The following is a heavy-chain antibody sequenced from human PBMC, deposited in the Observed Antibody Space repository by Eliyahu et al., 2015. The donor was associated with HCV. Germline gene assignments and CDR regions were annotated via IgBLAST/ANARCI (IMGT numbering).Heavy chain of an antibody. CDR1: GGSISSYY. J-gene: IGHJ4*02. Sequence: QVQLQESGPGLVKPSETLSLTCTVXGGSISSYYWSWIRQPPGKGLEWIGYIYYSGSTNYNPPLKSRVTISVDTSKNQFSLKLSSVTAADTAVYYCARGRIWGVFDSWGQGTLVTVSS. CDR3: ARGRIWGVFDS. CDR2: IYYSGST. V-gene: IGHV4-59*01. D-gene: IGHD3-16*01.